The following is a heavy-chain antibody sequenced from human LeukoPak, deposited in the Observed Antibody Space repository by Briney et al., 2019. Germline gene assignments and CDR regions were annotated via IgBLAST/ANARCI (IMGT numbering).Heavy chain of an antibody. J-gene: IGHJ4*02. Sequence: GRSLRLSCAASGFTFSSYGIHWVRQAPDKGLEWLAVISYDGSNKYYADSVKGRFTISRDNPKNTLYLEMNSLRAEDTAVYYCAERGGSYFDYWGQGTLVTVSS. D-gene: IGHD1-26*01. V-gene: IGHV3-30*18. CDR1: GFTFSSYG. CDR3: AERGGSYFDY. CDR2: ISYDGSNK.